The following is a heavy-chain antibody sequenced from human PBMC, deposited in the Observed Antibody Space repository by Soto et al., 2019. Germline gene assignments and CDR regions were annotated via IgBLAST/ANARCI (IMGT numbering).Heavy chain of an antibody. V-gene: IGHV3-33*01. CDR3: ARDDGDAYYMDV. CDR2: IWYDGSNK. Sequence: QVQLVESGGGMVQPGRSLRLSCAASGFTFSSYGMHWVRQAPGKGLEWVAVIWYDGSNKYYADSVKGRFTISRDNSKNTLYLQMNSLRAEDTAVYYCARDDGDAYYMDVWGKGTTVTVSS. J-gene: IGHJ6*03. CDR1: GFTFSSYG. D-gene: IGHD3-10*01.